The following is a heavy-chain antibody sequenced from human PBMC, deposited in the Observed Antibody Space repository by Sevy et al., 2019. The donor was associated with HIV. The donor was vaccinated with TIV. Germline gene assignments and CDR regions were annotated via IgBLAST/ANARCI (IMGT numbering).Heavy chain of an antibody. D-gene: IGHD6-13*01. CDR2: ISGSGVST. J-gene: IGHJ4*02. Sequence: GGSLRLSCAASGFIFSNYAMSWVRQAPGKGLEWVSAISGSGVSTYYADSVKGRFTISRDNSKNTLYLQMNSLRAEDTVIYYCAKDRDSSSWYGGDYFDCWGQGSLVTVSS. V-gene: IGHV3-23*01. CDR1: GFIFSNYA. CDR3: AKDRDSSSWYGGDYFDC.